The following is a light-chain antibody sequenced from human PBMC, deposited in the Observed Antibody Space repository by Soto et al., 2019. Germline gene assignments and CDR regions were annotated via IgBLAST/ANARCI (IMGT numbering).Light chain of an antibody. V-gene: IGKV3-11*01. CDR2: DAS. Sequence: EIVLTQSPATLSLSPGERATLSCRASQSVSSYLAWYQQKPGQAPRLLIYDASNRATGIPARFSGSGSGTDFTLTISSREPEDFAVYYCQQRSRTFGGGTKVEI. CDR1: QSVSSY. CDR3: QQRSRT. J-gene: IGKJ4*01.